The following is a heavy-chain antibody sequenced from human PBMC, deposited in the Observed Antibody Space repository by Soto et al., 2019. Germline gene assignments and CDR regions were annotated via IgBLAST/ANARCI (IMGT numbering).Heavy chain of an antibody. CDR2: ISWNSGSI. D-gene: IGHD6-19*01. Sequence: PGGSLRLSCAASGFTFDDYAMHWVRQAPGKGLEWVSGISWNSGSIGYADSVKGRFTISRDNAKNSLYLQMNSLRAEDTALYYCAKMRPRLAPYYYYGMDVWGQGTTVTVSS. V-gene: IGHV3-9*01. CDR3: AKMRPRLAPYYYYGMDV. J-gene: IGHJ6*02. CDR1: GFTFDDYA.